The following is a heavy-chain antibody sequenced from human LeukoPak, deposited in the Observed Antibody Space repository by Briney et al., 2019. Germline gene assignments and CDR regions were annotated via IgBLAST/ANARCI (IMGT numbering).Heavy chain of an antibody. CDR3: ARDLFSEYYDSSGYFDY. D-gene: IGHD3-22*01. CDR1: GFAFSGYY. V-gene: IGHV3-11*01. J-gene: IGHJ5*01. Sequence: GGSLRLSCVGSGFAFSGYYMNWIRQAPGKGLEWLAFISRRGGSVLYADSVRGRFTVSRDNAKKAVYLQMDSLTAEDTAMYYCARDLFSEYYDSSGYFDYWGNGALVTVSS. CDR2: ISRRGGSV.